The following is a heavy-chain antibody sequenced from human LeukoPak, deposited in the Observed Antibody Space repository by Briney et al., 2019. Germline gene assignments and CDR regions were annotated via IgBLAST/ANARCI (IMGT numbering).Heavy chain of an antibody. Sequence: ASVQVSCKASGYTFTGYYIHWVRQAPGQGLEWMGWSNPNSGDTNYAQNFQGRVTMTRDTSISTAYMELTRLTSDDTAVYYCARDGDGGNSGFYYGLDIWGQGTTFSVSS. D-gene: IGHD4-23*01. CDR1: GYTFTGYY. CDR2: SNPNSGDT. CDR3: ARDGDGGNSGFYYGLDI. J-gene: IGHJ6*02. V-gene: IGHV1-2*02.